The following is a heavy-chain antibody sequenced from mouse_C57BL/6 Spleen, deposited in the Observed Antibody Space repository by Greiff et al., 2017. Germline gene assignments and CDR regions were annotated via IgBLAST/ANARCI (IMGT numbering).Heavy chain of an antibody. D-gene: IGHD1-1*01. J-gene: IGHJ2*01. CDR2: IDPSDSYT. V-gene: IGHV1-50*01. CDR3: ARRYYGNYFDY. CDR1: GYTFPSYW. Sequence: VQLQQPGAELVKPGASVKLSCKASGYTFPSYWMQWVKQRPGQGLEWIGEIDPSDSYTNYNQKFKGKATLTVDTSSSTAYMQLSSLTSEDSAVYYCARRYYGNYFDYWGQGTTLTVSS.